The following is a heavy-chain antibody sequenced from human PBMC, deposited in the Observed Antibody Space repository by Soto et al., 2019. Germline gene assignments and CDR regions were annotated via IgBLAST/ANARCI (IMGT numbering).Heavy chain of an antibody. Sequence: QVQLVESGGGVVQPGRSLRLSCAASGFTFSSYGMHWVRQAPGKGLEGVAVISYDGSNKYYADSVKGPFTISRDNSKNTLNLQMNSLRAEDTAVYYCAKDKLAVAVAAAFDDWGQGTLFTVSS. CDR2: ISYDGSNK. V-gene: IGHV3-30*18. CDR1: GFTFSSYG. D-gene: IGHD6-19*01. J-gene: IGHJ4*02. CDR3: AKDKLAVAVAAAFDD.